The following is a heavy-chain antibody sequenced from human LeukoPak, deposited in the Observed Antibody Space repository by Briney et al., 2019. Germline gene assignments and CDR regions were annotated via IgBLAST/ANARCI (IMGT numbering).Heavy chain of an antibody. CDR3: ARGAPVAGHDAFDI. V-gene: IGHV4-4*07. CDR2: IYSSGTT. J-gene: IGHJ3*02. D-gene: IGHD6-19*01. CDR1: DGSITTYY. Sequence: SETLSLTCTVSDGSITTYYWNWIRQPAGKGLEFIGRIYSSGTTNYNPSLKSRVTMSVDTSKNQFSLELGSVTAADTAVYYCARGAPVAGHDAFDIWGQGTLVTVSS.